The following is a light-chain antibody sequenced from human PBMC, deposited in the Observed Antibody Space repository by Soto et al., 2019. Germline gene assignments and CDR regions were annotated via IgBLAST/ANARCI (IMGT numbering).Light chain of an antibody. Sequence: DIQMTQSPSSLSASVGDSVTITCRASQGINNYLAWYQQKPGKVPVRLIYSASTLKPGIPSRFSGSGAGTDFTLTISSLQPEDFATYYCQKYDSAPRTFGQGTKVDIK. V-gene: IGKV1-27*01. J-gene: IGKJ1*01. CDR1: QGINNY. CDR2: SAS. CDR3: QKYDSAPRT.